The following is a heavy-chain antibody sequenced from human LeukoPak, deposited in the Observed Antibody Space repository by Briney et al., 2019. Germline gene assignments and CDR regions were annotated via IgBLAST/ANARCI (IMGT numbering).Heavy chain of an antibody. J-gene: IGHJ4*02. CDR1: GYTFTSYY. Sequence: GASVKVSCKASGYTFTSYYMHWVRQAPGQGLEWMGIINPSGGSTSYAQKFQGRVTMTRDTSTSTVYMELSSLRSEDTAVYYCARDYGKITMIVVSSPLLLWGQGTLVTVSS. V-gene: IGHV1-46*01. D-gene: IGHD3-22*01. CDR3: ARDYGKITMIVVSSPLLL. CDR2: INPSGGST.